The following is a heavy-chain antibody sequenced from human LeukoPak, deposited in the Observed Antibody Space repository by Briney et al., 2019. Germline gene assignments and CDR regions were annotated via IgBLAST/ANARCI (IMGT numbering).Heavy chain of an antibody. Sequence: SETLSLTCTVSGGSISSYYWSWLRQPQGQGLEWFGYIYYSGSTNYNPSLKSRVTISVDTSKNQFSLKLSSVTAADTAVYYCARHVEGYPSAYFDYWGQGTLVTVSS. D-gene: IGHD1-1*01. CDR1: GGSISSYY. J-gene: IGHJ4*02. V-gene: IGHV4-59*08. CDR2: IYYSGST. CDR3: ARHVEGYPSAYFDY.